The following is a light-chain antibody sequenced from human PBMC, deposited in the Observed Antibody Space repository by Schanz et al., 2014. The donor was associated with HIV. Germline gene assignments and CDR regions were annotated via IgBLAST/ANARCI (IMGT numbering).Light chain of an antibody. CDR1: SSNIGAGFD. V-gene: IGLV1-40*01. CDR2: GDN. Sequence: QSVLTQPPSVSGAPGQWVTVSCSGGSSNIGAGFDVHWYQQLPGTAPKLLIYGDNSRPSGVPDRFSGSKSGTSASLAITGLQAEDEADYYCQSYDSSLSGYVFGTGTKLTVL. CDR3: QSYDSSLSGYV. J-gene: IGLJ1*01.